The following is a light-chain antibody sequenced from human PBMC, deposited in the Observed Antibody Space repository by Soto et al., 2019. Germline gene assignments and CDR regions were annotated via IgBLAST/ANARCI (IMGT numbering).Light chain of an antibody. CDR2: DAS. V-gene: IGKV3D-15*01. CDR1: QSVSSY. CDR3: QQYNNWPPGET. Sequence: ENVLTQSPGTLSLSPGERATLSCRASQSVSSYLAWYQQKPGQAPRLLIYDASNRATGIPARFSGSESVTEFTLTISSLQSEDFAVYYCQQYNNWPPGETFGQGTKVDNK. J-gene: IGKJ1*01.